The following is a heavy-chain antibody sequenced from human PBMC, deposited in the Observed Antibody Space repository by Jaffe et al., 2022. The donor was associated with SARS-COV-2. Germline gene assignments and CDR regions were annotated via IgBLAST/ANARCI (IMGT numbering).Heavy chain of an antibody. CDR3: ARDPHLLLWFGDSGWFDP. Sequence: QVQLVESGGGVVQPGRSLRLSCAASGFTFSSYGMHWVRQAPGKGLEWVAVIWYDGSNKYYADSVKGRFTISRDNSKNTLYLQMNSLRAEDTAVYYCARDPHLLLWFGDSGWFDPWGQGTLVTVSS. J-gene: IGHJ5*02. V-gene: IGHV3-33*01. CDR1: GFTFSSYG. D-gene: IGHD3-10*01. CDR2: IWYDGSNK.